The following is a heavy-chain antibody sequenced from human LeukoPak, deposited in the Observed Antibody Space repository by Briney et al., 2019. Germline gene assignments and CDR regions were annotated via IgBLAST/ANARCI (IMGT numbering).Heavy chain of an antibody. V-gene: IGHV4-39*01. J-gene: IGHJ4*01. CDR2: IYYSGST. CDR1: GGSISSSSYY. D-gene: IGHD3-3*01. CDR3: ASLLRGGRFLEWPPSXY. Sequence: PSETLSLTCTVSGGSISSSSYYWGWIRQPPGKGLEWIGSIYYSGSTYYNPSLKSRVTISVDKSKKQFSLKLSSVTAADPAVYXCASLLRGGRFLEWPPSXYWGXGTXVT.